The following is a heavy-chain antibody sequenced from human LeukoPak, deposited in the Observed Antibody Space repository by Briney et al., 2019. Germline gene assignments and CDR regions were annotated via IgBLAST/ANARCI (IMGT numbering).Heavy chain of an antibody. CDR1: GFTFSSYG. Sequence: GGSLRLSCAASGFTFSSYGMHWVRQGPGKGLEWVAFIRYDGSNTYYVDSVKGRFTISRDNSKNTLYLQMNSLRAEDTAVYYCAKEYLEWFPMDVWGKGTKVTISS. J-gene: IGHJ6*03. CDR2: IRYDGSNT. V-gene: IGHV3-30*02. D-gene: IGHD3-9*01. CDR3: AKEYLEWFPMDV.